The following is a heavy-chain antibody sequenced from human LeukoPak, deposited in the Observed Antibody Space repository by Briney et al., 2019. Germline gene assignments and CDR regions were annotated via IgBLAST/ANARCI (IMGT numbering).Heavy chain of an antibody. V-gene: IGHV1-2*02. J-gene: IGHJ4*02. D-gene: IGHD2-2*02. CDR3: ARGILGYCSSTSCYTDY. CDR2: INPNSGGT. Sequence: ASVKVSCNASGYTFTGYYMHWVRQAPGQGLEWMGWINPNSGGTNYAQKFQGRVTMTRDTSISTAYMELSRLRSDDTAVYYCARGILGYCSSTSCYTDYWGQGTLVTVSS. CDR1: GYTFTGYY.